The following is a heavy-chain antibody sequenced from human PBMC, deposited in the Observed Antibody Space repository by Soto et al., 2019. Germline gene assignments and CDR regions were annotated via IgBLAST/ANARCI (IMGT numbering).Heavy chain of an antibody. D-gene: IGHD5-12*01. Sequence: GGSLRLSCTASGFTFGDYAMSWFRQAPGKGLEWVGFIRSKAYGGTTEYAASVKGRFTISRDDSKSIAYLQMNSLKTEDTAVYYCTRDQGDSGYGLDSDYWGQGTLVTVSS. CDR2: IRSKAYGGTT. V-gene: IGHV3-49*03. CDR1: GFTFGDYA. CDR3: TRDQGDSGYGLDSDY. J-gene: IGHJ4*02.